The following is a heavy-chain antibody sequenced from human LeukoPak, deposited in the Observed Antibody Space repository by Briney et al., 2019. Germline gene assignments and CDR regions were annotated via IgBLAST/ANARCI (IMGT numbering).Heavy chain of an antibody. CDR2: ISVYNGDT. Sequence: AASVKVSCKASGYIFTNYGISWVRQAPGQGLEWMGWISVYNGDTNYAQKLQGRVTMTTDTSTSTAYMELRSLRSEDTAVYYCARVPGHQTWGVYYYYMDVWGKGTTVTISS. J-gene: IGHJ6*03. CDR3: ARVPGHQTWGVYYYYMDV. D-gene: IGHD7-27*01. CDR1: GYIFTNYG. V-gene: IGHV1-18*01.